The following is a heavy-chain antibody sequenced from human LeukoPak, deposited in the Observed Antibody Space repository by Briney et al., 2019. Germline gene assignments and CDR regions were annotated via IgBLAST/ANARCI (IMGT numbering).Heavy chain of an antibody. CDR1: GFTFSSYG. D-gene: IGHD3-10*01. V-gene: IGHV3-30*02. J-gene: IGHJ4*02. CDR2: IRYDGSNK. Sequence: GGSLRLSXAASGFTFSSYGMHWVRQPPGKGLEWVAFIRYDGSNKYYADSVKGRFTISRDNSKNTLYLQMNSLRAEDTAVYYCAKDSAVRVGGDYWGQGTLVTVSS. CDR3: AKDSAVRVGGDY.